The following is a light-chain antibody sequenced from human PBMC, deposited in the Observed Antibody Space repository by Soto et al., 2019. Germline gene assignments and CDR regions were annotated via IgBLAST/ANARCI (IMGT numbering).Light chain of an antibody. V-gene: IGKV3-20*01. CDR1: QSVSSSH. CDR2: GAS. Sequence: EIVLTQSPGTLSLSPGERATLSCRASQSVSSSHLAWYQQKPGQAPRPLIYGASSRATGIPDRFSGSGSGTDFTLTISRLETEDFAVYYCLQYGSSPYTFGQGTKLEIK. J-gene: IGKJ2*01. CDR3: LQYGSSPYT.